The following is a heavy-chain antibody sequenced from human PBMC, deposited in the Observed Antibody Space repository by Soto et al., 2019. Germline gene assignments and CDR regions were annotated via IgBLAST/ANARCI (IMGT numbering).Heavy chain of an antibody. Sequence: SETLSLTCTVSGGSISSYYWSWIRQPPGKGLEWIGYIYYSGSTDYNPSLKSRVTISVDTSKNQFSLKLSSVTAADTAVYYCARDPGSGSYYGWFDPWGQGTLVTV. CDR3: ARDPGSGSYYGWFDP. V-gene: IGHV4-59*01. D-gene: IGHD3-10*01. J-gene: IGHJ5*02. CDR1: GGSISSYY. CDR2: IYYSGST.